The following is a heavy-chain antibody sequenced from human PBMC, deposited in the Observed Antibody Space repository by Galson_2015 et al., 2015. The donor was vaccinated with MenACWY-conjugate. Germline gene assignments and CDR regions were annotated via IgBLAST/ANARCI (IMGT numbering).Heavy chain of an antibody. D-gene: IGHD1-14*01. J-gene: IGHJ4*02. CDR2: IDPSDSYT. Sequence: QSGAEVNKPGESLRISCTGSGYSFTSYWISWVRQMPGKGLEWMGRIDPSDSYTNYSPSFQGHVAISADKSISTAYLQWSSLKASDTATYCGARVGWAKQPGLVNRESEDYWGQGALVTVSS. V-gene: IGHV5-10-1*01. CDR3: ARVGWAKQPGLVNRESEDY. CDR1: GYSFTSYW.